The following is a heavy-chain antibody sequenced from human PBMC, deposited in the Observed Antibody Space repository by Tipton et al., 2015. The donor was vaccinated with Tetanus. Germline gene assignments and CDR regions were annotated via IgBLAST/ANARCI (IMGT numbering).Heavy chain of an antibody. CDR3: ARAEYSSGWFSTDRDYYYGMDV. D-gene: IGHD6-19*01. V-gene: IGHV4-4*07. CDR1: GGSMISYY. CDR2: IYTSGST. J-gene: IGHJ6*02. Sequence: TLSLTCTVSGGSMISYYWSWIRQPAGKGLEWIGRIYTSGSTNYNPSLKSRVTMSVDTSKNQFSLKLSSVTAADTAVDYCARAEYSSGWFSTDRDYYYGMDVWGQGTTVTVSS.